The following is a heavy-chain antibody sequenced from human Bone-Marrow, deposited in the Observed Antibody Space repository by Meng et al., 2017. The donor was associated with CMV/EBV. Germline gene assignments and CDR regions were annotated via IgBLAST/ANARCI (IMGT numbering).Heavy chain of an antibody. J-gene: IGHJ4*02. CDR2: ISAYNGNT. Sequence: ASVKVSCKASGYTFTGYYMHWVRQAPGQGLEWMGWISAYNGNTNYAQKLQGRVTMTRDTSTSTVYMELSSLRSEDTAVYYCARDTVTYQNGLVIDYWGEGTLAAFSS. CDR3: ARDTVTYQNGLVIDY. CDR1: GYTFTGYY. D-gene: IGHD4-17*01. V-gene: IGHV1-18*04.